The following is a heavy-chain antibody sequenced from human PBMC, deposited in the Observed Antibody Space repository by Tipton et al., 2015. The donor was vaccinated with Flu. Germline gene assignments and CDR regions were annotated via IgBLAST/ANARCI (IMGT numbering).Heavy chain of an antibody. Sequence: SLRLSCAASGFTFNSYWMHWVRQVPGKGLVWVSQINSDGCSTTYADSVKGRITISRDNAKKTLYLQMNSLRAEGTAVYYGARGGWGYVFDILGQGTMVTVAA. V-gene: IGHV3-74*01. D-gene: IGHD2-21*01. CDR3: ARGGWGYVFDI. J-gene: IGHJ3*02. CDR1: GFTFNSYW. CDR2: INSDGCST.